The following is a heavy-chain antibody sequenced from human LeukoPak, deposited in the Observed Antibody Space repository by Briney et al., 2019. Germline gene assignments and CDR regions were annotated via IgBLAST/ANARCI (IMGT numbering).Heavy chain of an antibody. D-gene: IGHD6-19*01. CDR3: ARVGAVVPLRSNYYYYYMDA. CDR1: GGSISSYY. Sequence: SETLSLTCTVSGGSISSYYWSWIRQPAGKGLEWIGRIYTSGSTNYNPSLKSRVTMSVDTSKNQFSLKLSSVTAADTAVYYCARVGAVVPLRSNYYYYYMDAWGKGTTVTVSS. J-gene: IGHJ6*03. V-gene: IGHV4-4*07. CDR2: IYTSGST.